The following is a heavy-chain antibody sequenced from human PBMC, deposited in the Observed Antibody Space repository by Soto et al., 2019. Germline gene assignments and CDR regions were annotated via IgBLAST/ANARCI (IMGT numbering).Heavy chain of an antibody. CDR1: GFTFSSYS. V-gene: IGHV3-21*01. CDR2: ISSSSDYI. CDR3: AKSPTGDAFDM. D-gene: IGHD4-4*01. Sequence: EVQLVESGGGLVKPGGSLRLSCAASGFTFSSYSINWVRQAPGKGLEWVSSISSSSDYIFYADSVKGRFTISRDNAKNSAYVHMNSRRAEDTAVYYCAKSPTGDAFDMWGQGTMVTVS. J-gene: IGHJ3*02.